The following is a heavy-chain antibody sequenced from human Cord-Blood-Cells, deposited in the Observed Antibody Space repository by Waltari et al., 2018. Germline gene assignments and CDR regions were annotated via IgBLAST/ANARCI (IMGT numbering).Heavy chain of an antibody. CDR1: GFTFDDYA. Sequence: EVQLVESGGVVVQPGGSLRLSCAASGFTFDDYAMYWVRQAPGKGLEWVSLISWDGGSTYYADSVKGRFTISRDNSKNSLYLQMNSLRAEDTALYYCAKDTRAARPGAIDYWAREPWSPSPQ. CDR3: AKDTRAARPGAIDY. CDR2: ISWDGGST. V-gene: IGHV3-43D*04. J-gene: IGHJ4*02. D-gene: IGHD6-6*01.